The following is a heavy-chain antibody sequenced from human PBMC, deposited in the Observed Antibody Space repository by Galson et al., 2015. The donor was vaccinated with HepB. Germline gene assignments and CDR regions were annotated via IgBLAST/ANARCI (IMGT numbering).Heavy chain of an antibody. CDR3: ARDPKGAIFGVVTSPPDY. CDR2: IWYDGSNK. J-gene: IGHJ4*02. D-gene: IGHD3-3*01. CDR1: GFTFSSYG. Sequence: SLRLSCAASGFTFSSYGMHWVRQAPGKGLEWVAVIWYDGSNKYYADSVKGRFTISRDNSKNTLYLQMNSLRAEDTAVYYCARDPKGAIFGVVTSPPDYWGQGTLVTVSS. V-gene: IGHV3-33*01.